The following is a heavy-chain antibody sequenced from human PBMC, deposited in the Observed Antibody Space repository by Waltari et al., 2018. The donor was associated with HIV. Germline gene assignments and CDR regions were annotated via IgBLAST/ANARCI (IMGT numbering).Heavy chain of an antibody. Sequence: QVHLVESGGGLVKPGESLTLSCAASGFTFSDHYMIWIRQAPGKRPEWVSFIGGDSISTNYADSVKGRFAIFRDNGNKSLSLHINRLRTEDTAVYYCARDPTTRSGDMLTGPFDSWGQGTLVTVSS. CDR2: IGGDSIST. J-gene: IGHJ5*01. V-gene: IGHV3-11*05. D-gene: IGHD3-9*01. CDR3: ARDPTTRSGDMLTGPFDS. CDR1: GFTFSDHY.